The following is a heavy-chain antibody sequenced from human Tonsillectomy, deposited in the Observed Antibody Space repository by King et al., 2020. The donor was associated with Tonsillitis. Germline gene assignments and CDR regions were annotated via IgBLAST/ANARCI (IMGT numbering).Heavy chain of an antibody. CDR3: AKVWGTTRKGAGIAD. CDR1: GYTFNEYY. J-gene: IGHJ6*02. Sequence: QLVQSGAEVKRPGASVKVSCKASGYTFNEYYINWVRQAPGQGLEWMGWINPRGGGINSAQEFQGRFTMTRDTSITTAYMELNSLRFDDTAVYYCAKVWGTTRKGAGIADWGQGTTVTVSS. V-gene: IGHV1-2*02. CDR2: INPRGGGI. D-gene: IGHD3-16*01.